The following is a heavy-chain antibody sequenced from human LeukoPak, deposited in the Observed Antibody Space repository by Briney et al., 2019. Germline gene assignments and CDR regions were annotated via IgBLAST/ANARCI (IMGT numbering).Heavy chain of an antibody. D-gene: IGHD2-2*02. CDR2: IGSSGLPI. CDR3: ATVVPADI. V-gene: IGHV3-21*01. J-gene: IGHJ4*02. Sequence: GGSLRLSCVASGFNFNTYAMNWVHQAPGKGLEWVSSIGSSGLPIFYADSVKGRFTISRDNVKRSLDLQMDSLRVEDTAVYYCATVVPADIWGQGTLVIVSS. CDR1: GFNFNTYA.